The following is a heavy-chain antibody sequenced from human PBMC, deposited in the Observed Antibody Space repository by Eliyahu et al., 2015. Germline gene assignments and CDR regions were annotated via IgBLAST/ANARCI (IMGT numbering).Heavy chain of an antibody. D-gene: IGHD6-19*01. CDR1: GGSISSSSYY. CDR3: ATDLGIAVAVDY. V-gene: IGHV4-39*02. J-gene: IGHJ4*02. Sequence: QLQLQESGPGLVKPSETLSLTCTVSGGSISSSSYYWGWIRQPPGKGLEWIGSIYYSGSTYYNPSLKSRVTISVDTSKNQFSLKLSSVTAADTAVYYCATDLGIAVAVDYWGQGTLVTVSS. CDR2: IYYSGST.